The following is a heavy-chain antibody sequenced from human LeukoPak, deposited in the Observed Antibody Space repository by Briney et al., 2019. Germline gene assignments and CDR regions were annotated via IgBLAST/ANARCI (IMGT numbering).Heavy chain of an antibody. CDR3: RFGDFNDY. CDR2: IWYDGNNK. CDR1: GFGFSNYG. V-gene: IGHV3-33*01. J-gene: IGHJ4*02. D-gene: IGHD3-10*01. Sequence: GGSLRLSCAASGFGFSNYGMHWVRQAPGKGLEWVAVIWYDGNNKYYADFVRGRFTISRDNSKNTLYLQMNSLRAEDTAVYYCRFGDFNDYWGQGTLVTVSS.